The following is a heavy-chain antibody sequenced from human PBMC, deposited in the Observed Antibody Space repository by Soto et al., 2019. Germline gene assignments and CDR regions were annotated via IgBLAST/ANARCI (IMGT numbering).Heavy chain of an antibody. J-gene: IGHJ4*02. Sequence: ASVKVSCKVSGYTLTYFAVHWVRQAPGQRLEWMGWINAGTGNRKCSQQLQDRVTITRDTSASTTYMELSSLISEDTAVYYCATDPFYDSSGYYSLHFDYWGQGTLVTVSS. V-gene: IGHV1-3*01. D-gene: IGHD3-22*01. CDR2: INAGTGNR. CDR1: GYTLTYFA. CDR3: ATDPFYDSSGYYSLHFDY.